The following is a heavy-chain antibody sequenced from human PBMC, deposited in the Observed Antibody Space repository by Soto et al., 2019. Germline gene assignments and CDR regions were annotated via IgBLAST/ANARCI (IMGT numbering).Heavy chain of an antibody. CDR2: IYHSGSY. V-gene: IGHV4-4*02. J-gene: IGHJ4*02. CDR1: GYSSNNSDW. CDR3: ATGTSYSSRWFAN. D-gene: IGHD6-13*01. Sequence: SETLSLTCAVTGYSSNNSDWWSWVRQPPGKGLEWIGEIYHSGSYNYNPSLKSRVTMSLDKSNNLFSLKLNSVTAAERAIYYCATGTSYSSRWFANWGLGTLVIVSS.